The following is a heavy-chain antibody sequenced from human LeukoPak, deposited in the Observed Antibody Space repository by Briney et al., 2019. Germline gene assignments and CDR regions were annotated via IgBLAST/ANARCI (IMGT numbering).Heavy chain of an antibody. CDR2: ISSSSTYI. CDR3: ARHGSEGGSGIYRTFDI. D-gene: IGHD3-10*01. CDR1: GFTFSSYN. V-gene: IGHV3-21*01. Sequence: GGSLRLSCAASGFTFSSYNMNWVRQAPGKGPEWVSSISSSSTYIYYADSVKGRFTISRDNAKNSLSLQMNSLRAEDTAVYYCARHGSEGGSGIYRTFDIWGQGTMVTVSS. J-gene: IGHJ3*02.